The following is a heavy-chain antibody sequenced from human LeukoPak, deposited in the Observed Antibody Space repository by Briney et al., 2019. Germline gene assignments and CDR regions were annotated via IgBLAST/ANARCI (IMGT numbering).Heavy chain of an antibody. CDR2: ITASGTAM. J-gene: IGHJ4*02. Sequence: GGSLRLSCAASGFTFSSYSMNWVRQAPGKGLEWVSHITASGTAMFYADSVKGRFTISRDNAKNSLYLQMNSLRDEDTALYYCATPGGWCFDYWGQGTLVTVSS. V-gene: IGHV3-48*02. D-gene: IGHD6-19*01. CDR3: ATPGGWCFDY. CDR1: GFTFSSYS.